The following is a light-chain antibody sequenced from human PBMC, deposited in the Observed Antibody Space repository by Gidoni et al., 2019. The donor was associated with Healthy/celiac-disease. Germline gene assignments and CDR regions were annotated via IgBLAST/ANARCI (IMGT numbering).Light chain of an antibody. J-gene: IGKJ2*01. CDR1: QDISHS. V-gene: IGKV1-33*01. CDR3: QQYGNPPPDT. Sequence: DSQMTQSPSSLSASVGDRVNITCQARQDISHSLNWYQQKPGKAPKLLIYGASHLETEVPSRFSGSGSGTDFTFTISSLQPEDIAIFYSQQYGNPPPDTFXHXTKLEIK. CDR2: GAS.